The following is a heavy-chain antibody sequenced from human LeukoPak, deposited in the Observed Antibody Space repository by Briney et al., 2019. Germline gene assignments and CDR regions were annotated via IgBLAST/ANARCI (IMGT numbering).Heavy chain of an antibody. J-gene: IGHJ4*02. CDR1: GGTFSSYA. V-gene: IGHV1-69*05. CDR2: IIPIFGTA. CDR3: ARCSGAQLWSPIDY. Sequence: GASVKVSCKASGGTFSSYAISWVRQAPGQGLEWMGGIIPIFGTANYAQKFQGRVTITTDESTSTAYMELSSLRSEDTAVYYCARCSGAQLWSPIDYWGQGTLVTVSS. D-gene: IGHD5-18*01.